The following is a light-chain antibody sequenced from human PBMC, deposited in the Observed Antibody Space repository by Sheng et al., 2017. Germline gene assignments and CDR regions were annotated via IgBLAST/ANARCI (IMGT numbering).Light chain of an antibody. V-gene: IGKV1-9*01. CDR2: AAS. J-gene: IGKJ1*01. Sequence: DIQMTQSPSSLSASVGDRVIITCRASQGISTYLAWYQQKPGKAPKLLIYAASTLQSGVPSRFSGSGSGTDFTLTISRLEPEDFAVYYCQQYGNSPQTFGQGTKVEI. CDR3: QQYGNSPQT. CDR1: QGISTY.